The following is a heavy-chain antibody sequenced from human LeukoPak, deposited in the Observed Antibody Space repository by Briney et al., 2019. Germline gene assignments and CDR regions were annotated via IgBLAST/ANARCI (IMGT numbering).Heavy chain of an antibody. V-gene: IGHV1-8*03. CDR2: MNPNSGNT. Sequence: GASVKVSCKASEYTFTNSDINWVRQATGQGLEWMGWMNPNSGNTGYAQKFQGRVTITRNTSISTAYMELSSLTSEDTAVYYCARFLLATRRGNWFDPWGQGTLVTVSS. D-gene: IGHD3-3*02. CDR3: ARFLLATRRGNWFDP. J-gene: IGHJ5*02. CDR1: EYTFTNSD.